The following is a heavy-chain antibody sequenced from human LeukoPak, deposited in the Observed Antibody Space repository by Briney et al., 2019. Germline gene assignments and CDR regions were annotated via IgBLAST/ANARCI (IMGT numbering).Heavy chain of an antibody. CDR1: GFTFSSYA. Sequence: QAGGSLRLSCAASGFTFSSYAMSWVRQAPGKGLEWVSAISGSGGSTYYADSVKGRFTISRDNSKNTLYLQMNSLRAEDTAVYYCAKDDCSGGSCYYYGMDVWGQGTTVTVS. V-gene: IGHV3-23*01. D-gene: IGHD2-15*01. CDR2: ISGSGGST. CDR3: AKDDCSGGSCYYYGMDV. J-gene: IGHJ6*02.